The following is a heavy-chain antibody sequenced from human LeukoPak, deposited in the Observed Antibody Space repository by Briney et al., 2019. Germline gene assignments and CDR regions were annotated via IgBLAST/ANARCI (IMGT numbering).Heavy chain of an antibody. CDR2: ISGSGGST. D-gene: IGHD3-10*01. J-gene: IGHJ4*02. V-gene: IGHV3-23*01. CDR1: GLTFSSYA. Sequence: GGSLRLSCEASGLTFSSYAMSWVRQAPGKGLEWVSSISGSGGSTYHTDSVKGRFTMSRDNSKNTLYLQMNSLRAEDTAVYYCAKDQRGYGRIVDYWGQGTLVTISS. CDR3: AKDQRGYGRIVDY.